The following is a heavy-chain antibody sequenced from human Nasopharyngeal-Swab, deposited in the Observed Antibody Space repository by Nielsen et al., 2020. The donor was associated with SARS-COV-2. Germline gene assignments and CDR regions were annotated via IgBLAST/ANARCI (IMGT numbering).Heavy chain of an antibody. Sequence: GGSLRLSCAASGYSFSSYGMHWVRQAPGKGLEWVAVISHDGRGNVYADSVKGRFTISRDNSTLYLQMDSLRGEDTAVYYCARDAPAHYGAFYWGRGTLVTVSS. CDR3: ARDAPAHYGAFY. CDR2: ISHDGRGN. D-gene: IGHD4-17*01. CDR1: GYSFSSYG. J-gene: IGHJ4*02. V-gene: IGHV3-30*03.